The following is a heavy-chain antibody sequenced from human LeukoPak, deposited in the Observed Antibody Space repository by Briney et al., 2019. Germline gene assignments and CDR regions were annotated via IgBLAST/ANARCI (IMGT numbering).Heavy chain of an antibody. CDR3: ARWPLRGSTGASPKAFDI. V-gene: IGHV1-2*02. D-gene: IGHD1-26*01. J-gene: IGHJ3*02. Sequence: ASVKVSCKASGYTFTGYYMHWVRQAPGQGLGWMGWINPNSGGTNYAQKFQGRVTMTRDTSISTAYMELSRLRSDATAVYYCARWPLRGSTGASPKAFDIWGQGTMVTVSS. CDR1: GYTFTGYY. CDR2: INPNSGGT.